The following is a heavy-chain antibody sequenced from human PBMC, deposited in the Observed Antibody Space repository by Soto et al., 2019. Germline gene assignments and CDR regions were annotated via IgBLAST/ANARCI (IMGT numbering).Heavy chain of an antibody. J-gene: IGHJ5*02. V-gene: IGHV1-69*13. CDR2: IIPIFGTA. CDR3: ARTARYCSSTRCYIPWFDH. D-gene: IGHD2-2*02. Sequence: GASVKVSCKASGGTFSSYAISWVRQAPGQGLEWMGGIIPIFGTANYAQKFQGRVTITADESTSTAYMELSSLRSEDTAVYYCARTARYCSSTRCYIPWFDHWGQGTLVTVSS. CDR1: GGTFSSYA.